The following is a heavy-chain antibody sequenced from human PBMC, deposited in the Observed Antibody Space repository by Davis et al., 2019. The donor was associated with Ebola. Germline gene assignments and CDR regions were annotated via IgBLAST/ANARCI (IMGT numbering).Heavy chain of an antibody. CDR1: GFTFNDFA. CDR3: ATLYYGMDV. CDR2: ISGTGGST. Sequence: PGGSLRLSCVVSGFTFNDFAMSWVRQAPGKGLEWVSAISGTGGSTYYADSVKGRFTISRDNSKNTLYLQMNSLRAEDTAVYYCATLYYGMDVWGQGTTVTVSS. J-gene: IGHJ6*02. V-gene: IGHV3-23*01.